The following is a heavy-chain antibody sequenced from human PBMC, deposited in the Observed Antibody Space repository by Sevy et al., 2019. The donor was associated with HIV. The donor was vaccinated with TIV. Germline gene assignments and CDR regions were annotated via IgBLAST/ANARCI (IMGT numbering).Heavy chain of an antibody. Sequence: GGSLRLSCAASGFTFSDSWMTWVRQGPGKGLEWVANINQAGSDKYYVDFVRGRFNISRDNAKNSLYLQMNSLRVEDTALYCCAGGGFLSRYWGQGSLVTVSS. CDR3: AGGGFLSRY. V-gene: IGHV3-7*01. D-gene: IGHD2-15*01. CDR2: INQAGSDK. J-gene: IGHJ4*02. CDR1: GFTFSDSW.